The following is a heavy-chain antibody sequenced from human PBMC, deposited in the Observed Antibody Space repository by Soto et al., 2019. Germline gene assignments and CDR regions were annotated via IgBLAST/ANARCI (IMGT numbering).Heavy chain of an antibody. CDR3: AKASNLPRYYYDSSGYYWFDP. J-gene: IGHJ5*02. CDR2: ISGSGGST. Sequence: GGSLRLSCSASVFTFSSYAMSWFRQAPGKGLEWVSAISGSGGSTYYADSAKGRFTISRDNSKNTLYLQMNSLRAEDTAVYYCAKASNLPRYYYDSSGYYWFDPWGQGTLVTVSS. D-gene: IGHD3-22*01. V-gene: IGHV3-23*01. CDR1: VFTFSSYA.